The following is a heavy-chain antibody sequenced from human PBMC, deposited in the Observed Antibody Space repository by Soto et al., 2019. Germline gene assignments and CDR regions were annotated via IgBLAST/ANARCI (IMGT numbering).Heavy chain of an antibody. D-gene: IGHD5-18*01. V-gene: IGHV3-30-3*01. Sequence: SGGSLRLSCAASGFTFSSYAMHWVRQAPGKGLEWVAVISYDGSNKYYADSVKGRFTISRDNSKNTLYLQMNSLRAEDTAVYYCARDWDTAMAGVIDYWGQGTLVTVSS. J-gene: IGHJ4*02. CDR2: ISYDGSNK. CDR1: GFTFSSYA. CDR3: ARDWDTAMAGVIDY.